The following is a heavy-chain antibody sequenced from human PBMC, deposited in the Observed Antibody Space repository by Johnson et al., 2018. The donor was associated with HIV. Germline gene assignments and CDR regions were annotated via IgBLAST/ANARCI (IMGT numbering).Heavy chain of an antibody. CDR1: GFTFSSYD. J-gene: IGHJ3*02. CDR2: IYSGGST. Sequence: VQLVESGGGLVQPGGSLRLSCAASGFTFSSYDMHWVRQATGKGLEWVSAIYSGGSTFYTDSVKGRFTISRDNSRNTLYLQMNSLRVEDTAVYYCARDDDYYDSSGPGAFDIWGQGTMVTVSS. CDR3: ARDDDYYDSSGPGAFDI. V-gene: IGHV3-66*01. D-gene: IGHD3-22*01.